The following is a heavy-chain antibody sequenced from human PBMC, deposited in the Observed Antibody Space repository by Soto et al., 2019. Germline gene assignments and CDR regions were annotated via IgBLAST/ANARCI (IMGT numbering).Heavy chain of an antibody. CDR3: ARITRS. J-gene: IGHJ5*02. CDR2: LSGDGKAT. Sequence: EVRLLESGGGLVQPGGSLRLSCAASGLTVGSSAMTWVRQAPGKGLEWISSLSGDGKATYYAESVKGRFTISRDISKNTLFLQMDSLRVEDTAIYFCARITRSWGQGTRVTVSS. V-gene: IGHV3-23*01. D-gene: IGHD3-3*01. CDR1: GLTVGSSA.